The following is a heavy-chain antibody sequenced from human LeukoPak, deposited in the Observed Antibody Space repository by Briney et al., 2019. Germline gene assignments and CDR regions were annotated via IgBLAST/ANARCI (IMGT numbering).Heavy chain of an antibody. CDR3: ARYSGSYLDY. CDR1: GASISSYY. V-gene: IGHV4-4*07. J-gene: IGHJ4*02. CDR2: IYTTGSS. Sequence: PSETLSLTCTVSGASISSYYWSWIRQPAGKGLEWVGRIYTTGSSDYNPSLKSRVTMSVDTSKNQFSLNLSSVTAADTAVYYCARYSGSYLDYWGQGTLVTVFS. D-gene: IGHD1-26*01.